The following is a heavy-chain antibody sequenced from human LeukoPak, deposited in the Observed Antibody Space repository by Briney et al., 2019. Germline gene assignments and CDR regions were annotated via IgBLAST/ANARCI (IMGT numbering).Heavy chain of an antibody. CDR3: GRAWGNHYFDY. D-gene: IGHD7-27*01. V-gene: IGHV1-2*06. J-gene: IGHJ4*02. Sequence: ASVKVSCKASGYTFTGYYKHWVRQAPGQGLEWMGRINPNSGGTNYAQKFQGRVTMTRDTSISIAYMELSRLRSDDTAVYYCGRAWGNHYFDYWGQGTLVTVSS. CDR2: INPNSGGT. CDR1: GYTFTGYY.